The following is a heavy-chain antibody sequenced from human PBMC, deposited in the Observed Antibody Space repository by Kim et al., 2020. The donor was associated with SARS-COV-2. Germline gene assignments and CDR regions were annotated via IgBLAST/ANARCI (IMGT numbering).Heavy chain of an antibody. Sequence: GSLRLSCVTSGLYVIHWVRQAPGKGLEWVAAMSFDGFSKYFADSVKGRFTISRDDSKNTVWLQLNNLRDEDSAMYYCATEGGTSGRCGYFDYWSQGTLVTVSS. CDR2: MSFDGFSK. CDR1: GLYV. CDR3: ATEGGTSGRCGYFDY. J-gene: IGHJ4*02. D-gene: IGHD6-19*01. V-gene: IGHV3-30*04.